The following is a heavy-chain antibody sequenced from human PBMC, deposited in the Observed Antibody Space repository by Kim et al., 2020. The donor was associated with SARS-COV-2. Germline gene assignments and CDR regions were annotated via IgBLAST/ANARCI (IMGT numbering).Heavy chain of an antibody. V-gene: IGHV1-69*04. Sequence: NNAQKFPCRVTITADKSTSTAYMELSSLRSEDTAVYYCAREVRGVIIEDIWGQGTMVTVSS. D-gene: IGHD3-10*01. CDR3: AREVRGVIIEDI. J-gene: IGHJ3*02.